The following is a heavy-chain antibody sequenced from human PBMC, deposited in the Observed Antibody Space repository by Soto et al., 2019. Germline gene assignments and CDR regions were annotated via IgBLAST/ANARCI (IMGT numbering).Heavy chain of an antibody. D-gene: IGHD3-10*01. J-gene: IGHJ5*02. Sequence: QVTLKESGPVLVKPTETLTLTCTVSGFSLSNTRMGVSWIRQPPGKALEWLAHIFSNDEKTYSTSLKSRLTISKDTSKSQVVLSMTNMDPVDTATYYCTRIEKGSATYTWGQGTLVTVSS. CDR2: IFSNDEK. CDR3: TRIEKGSATYT. CDR1: GFSLSNTRMG. V-gene: IGHV2-26*01.